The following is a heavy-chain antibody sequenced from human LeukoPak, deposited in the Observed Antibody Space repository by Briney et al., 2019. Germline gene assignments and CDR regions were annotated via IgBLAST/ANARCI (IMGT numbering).Heavy chain of an antibody. J-gene: IGHJ4*02. CDR3: ARDLTSGHYTFDY. Sequence: GGALRLSCAAPRYPFRSFSMNCGPQGPGEGLERVSYISNTSSTIYYADSVKGRFTVSRDNAKNSLYLQMNSVSDDDTAVYYCARDLTSGHYTFDYWGQGTLVTVSS. CDR2: ISNTSSTI. CDR1: RYPFRSFS. D-gene: IGHD1-26*01. V-gene: IGHV3-48*02.